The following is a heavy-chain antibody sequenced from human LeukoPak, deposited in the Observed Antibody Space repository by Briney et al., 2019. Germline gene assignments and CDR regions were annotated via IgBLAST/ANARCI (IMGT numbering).Heavy chain of an antibody. J-gene: IGHJ4*02. CDR3: ARDPRHYYDSSGYYYYFDY. CDR1: GYTFTSYG. V-gene: IGHV1-18*01. Sequence: GASVKVSCKASGYTFTSYGISWVRQAPGQGLEWMGWISAYNGNTNYAQKLQGRVTMTTDTSTSTAYMELRSLRSDDTAVYYCARDPRHYYDSSGYYYYFDYWGQGTLVTVSS. CDR2: ISAYNGNT. D-gene: IGHD3-22*01.